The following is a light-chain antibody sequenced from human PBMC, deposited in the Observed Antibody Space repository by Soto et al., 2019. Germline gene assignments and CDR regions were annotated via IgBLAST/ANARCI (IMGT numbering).Light chain of an antibody. J-gene: IGKJ5*01. CDR3: QQYGGSPIT. CDR1: QSVSNY. Sequence: EIVLTQSPATLSLSPGERATLSCRASQSVSNYLAWYQQKPGQAPRLLISGASSRTTGIPDRFSGSGSATDFTLTISRLEPEDFALYYCQQYGGSPITFGQGTRLEIK. V-gene: IGKV3-20*01. CDR2: GAS.